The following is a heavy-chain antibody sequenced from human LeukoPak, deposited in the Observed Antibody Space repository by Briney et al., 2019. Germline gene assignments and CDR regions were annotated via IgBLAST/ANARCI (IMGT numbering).Heavy chain of an antibody. CDR2: IYSGGST. D-gene: IGHD5-24*01. V-gene: IGHV3-53*01. J-gene: IGHJ4*02. CDR3: ARVDGYNYFDY. Sequence: GGSLRLSCAASGFTVSSNYMSWVRQAPGKGLEWVSVIYSGGSTYYAASVKGRFTISRDNSKNTLYLQMNSLRAEDTAVYYCARVDGYNYFDYWGQGTLVTVSS. CDR1: GFTVSSNY.